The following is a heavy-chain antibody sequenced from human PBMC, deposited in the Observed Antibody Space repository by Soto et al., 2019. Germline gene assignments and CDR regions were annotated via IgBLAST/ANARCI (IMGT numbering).Heavy chain of an antibody. CDR3: AFEYSSPRPNFWYYYYGMDV. J-gene: IGHJ6*02. CDR1: GFTFSSYC. D-gene: IGHD6-6*01. Sequence: GGSLRLSCAASGFTFSSYCMHWVRQAPGKGLEWVAVISYDGSNKYYADSVKGRFTISRDNSKNTLYLQMNSLRAEDTAVYYCAFEYSSPRPNFWYYYYGMDVWGQGTTVTVSS. CDR2: ISYDGSNK. V-gene: IGHV3-30*03.